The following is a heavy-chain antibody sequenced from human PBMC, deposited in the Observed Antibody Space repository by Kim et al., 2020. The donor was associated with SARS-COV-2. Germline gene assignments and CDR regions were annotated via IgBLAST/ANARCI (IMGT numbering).Heavy chain of an antibody. J-gene: IGHJ6*02. CDR1: GYTFTSYG. Sequence: ASVKVSCKASGYTFTSYGISWVRQAPGQGLEWMGWISPYNGNTNYAQKLQGRVTMTTDTSTSTAYMELRSLRSDDTAVYYCARQVCGGDCYSWEYYYGMDVWGQGTTVTVSS. CDR3: ARQVCGGDCYSWEYYYGMDV. D-gene: IGHD2-21*02. CDR2: ISPYNGNT. V-gene: IGHV1-18*04.